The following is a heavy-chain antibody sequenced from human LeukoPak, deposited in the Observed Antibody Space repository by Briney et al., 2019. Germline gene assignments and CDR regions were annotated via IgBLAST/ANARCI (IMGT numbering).Heavy chain of an antibody. CDR1: GFTVSKYC. V-gene: IGHV3-11*03. J-gene: IGHJ6*02. CDR2: TSSSSSYT. D-gene: IGHD3-10*01. Sequence: PGGSHSPFYAASGFTVSKYCMSCIRQAPGKGLEWVSYTSSSSSYTNYADSVKGRFTISRDNAKNSLYLQMNSLRAEDTAVYYSARFCRGHMVREVTTRCGYHGMDDWGQGTPVTVSS. CDR3: ARFCRGHMVREVTTRCGYHGMDD.